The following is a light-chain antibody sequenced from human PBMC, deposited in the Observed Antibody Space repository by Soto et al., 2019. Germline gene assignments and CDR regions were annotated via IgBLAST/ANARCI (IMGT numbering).Light chain of an antibody. V-gene: IGLV2-14*01. Sequence: QFALPRPASVSGSPGHSITISCPGTGSDISAYNYVSWYQQHPGKAPKLMIYEVGDRPSGLSNRFSGSKSGNTASLTISRLQPEDEADYYCSSHTSNNFYVFGTGNKGTV. CDR2: EVG. CDR3: SSHTSNNFYV. J-gene: IGLJ1*01. CDR1: GSDISAYNY.